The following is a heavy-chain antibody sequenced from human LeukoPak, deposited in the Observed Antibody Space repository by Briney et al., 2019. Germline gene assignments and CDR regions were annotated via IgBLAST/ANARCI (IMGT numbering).Heavy chain of an antibody. J-gene: IGHJ4*02. V-gene: IGHV3-15*01. CDR2: IKSKTDGGTT. CDR1: GFTFSNAW. Sequence: PGGSLRLSCAASGFTFSNAWMSWVRQAPGKGLEWVGRIKSKTDGGTTDHAAPVKGRFTISRDDSKNTLYLQMNSLRAEDTAVYYCARVLGFSYGSDYWGQGTLVTVSS. CDR3: ARVLGFSYGSDY. D-gene: IGHD5-18*01.